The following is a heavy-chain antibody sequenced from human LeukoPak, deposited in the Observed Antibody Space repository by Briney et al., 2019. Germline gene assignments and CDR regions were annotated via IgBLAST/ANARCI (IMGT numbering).Heavy chain of an antibody. D-gene: IGHD3-16*02. CDR2: IKQDGSEK. CDR3: ARERLGELSLPPLGY. CDR1: GFTFSSYW. J-gene: IGHJ4*02. V-gene: IGHV3-7*03. Sequence: GGSLRLSCAASGFTFSSYWMSWVRQAPGKGLEWVANIKQDGSEKHYVDSVKGRFTISRDNAKNSLYLQMNSLRAEDTAVYYCARERLGELSLPPLGYWGQGTLVTVSS.